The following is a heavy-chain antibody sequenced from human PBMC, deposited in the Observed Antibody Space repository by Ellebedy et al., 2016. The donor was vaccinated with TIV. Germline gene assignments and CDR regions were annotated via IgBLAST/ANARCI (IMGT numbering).Heavy chain of an antibody. Sequence: PGGSLRLSCAASGFTFSSYAMSWVRQTPGKGLGWVSTISGSGDRTYYADSVKGRFTISRDNSKNTLYLQMNSLRAEDTAVYYCARGSYGYYEEVLDYWGQGTLVTVSS. D-gene: IGHD4-17*01. CDR2: ISGSGDRT. CDR1: GFTFSSYA. V-gene: IGHV3-23*01. J-gene: IGHJ4*02. CDR3: ARGSYGYYEEVLDY.